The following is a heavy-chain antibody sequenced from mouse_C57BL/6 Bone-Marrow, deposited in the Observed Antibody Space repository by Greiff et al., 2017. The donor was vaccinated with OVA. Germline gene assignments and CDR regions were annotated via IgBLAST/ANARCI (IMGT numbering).Heavy chain of an antibody. D-gene: IGHD2-3*01. Sequence: VQLQRSGAELARPGASVKMSCKASGYTFTSYTMHWVKQRPGQGLEWIGYINPSSGYTKYNQKFKDKATLTADKSSSTAYMQLSSLTSEDSAVYYCARWLLYYFDYWGQGTTLTVSS. CDR2: INPSSGYT. V-gene: IGHV1-4*01. CDR1: GYTFTSYT. J-gene: IGHJ2*01. CDR3: ARWLLYYFDY.